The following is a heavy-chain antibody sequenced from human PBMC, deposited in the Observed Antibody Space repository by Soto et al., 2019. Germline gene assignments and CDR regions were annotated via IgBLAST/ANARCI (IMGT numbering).Heavy chain of an antibody. CDR1: GFIFSNYA. V-gene: IGHV3-30*18. J-gene: IGHJ4*02. D-gene: IGHD6-13*01. CDR3: AKVEGAAAGTDIAYDY. Sequence: PGGSLRLSCATSGFIFSNYAMNWVRQAPGKGLEWVAVISYDGSNKYYADSVKGRFTISRDNSKNTLYLQMNSLRTEDTAVYYCAKVEGAAAGTDIAYDYWGQGTLVTVSS. CDR2: ISYDGSNK.